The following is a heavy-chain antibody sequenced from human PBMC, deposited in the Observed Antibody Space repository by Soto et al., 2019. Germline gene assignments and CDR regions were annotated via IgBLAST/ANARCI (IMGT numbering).Heavy chain of an antibody. CDR1: GGTFSSYA. V-gene: IGHV1-69*13. D-gene: IGHD5-18*01. Sequence: SVKVSCKASGGTFSSYAISWVRQAPGQGLEWMGGIIPIFGTANYAQKFQGRVTITADESTSTAYMELSSLRSEDTTVYYCARDTAMVMVYYYGMDVWGQGTTVTVSS. CDR3: ARDTAMVMVYYYGMDV. CDR2: IIPIFGTA. J-gene: IGHJ6*02.